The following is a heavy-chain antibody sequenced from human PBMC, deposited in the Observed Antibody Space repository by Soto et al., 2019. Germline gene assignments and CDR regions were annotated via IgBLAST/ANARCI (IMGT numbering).Heavy chain of an antibody. CDR1: GFTFINYA. Sequence: PGGSLRLSCAASGFTFINYAMNWVRQAPGKGLEWVSVISGSGGSTYYADSVKGRFTISRDNSKNTLYLQMNSLRAEDTAVYYCASRSSGWYFDYWGQGTLVTVSS. D-gene: IGHD6-19*01. CDR3: ASRSSGWYFDY. CDR2: ISGSGGST. V-gene: IGHV3-23*01. J-gene: IGHJ4*02.